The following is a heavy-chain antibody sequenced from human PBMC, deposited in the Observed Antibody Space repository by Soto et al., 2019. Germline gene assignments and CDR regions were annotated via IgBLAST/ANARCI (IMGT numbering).Heavy chain of an antibody. CDR1: GCSMISYY. CDR3: ARRIVAKETFDY. V-gene: IGHV4-59*08. D-gene: IGHD5-12*01. CDR2: IYYAGST. J-gene: IGHJ4*02. Sequence: QVRLQESGPGLVKPSETLSLTCTVSGCSMISYYWSWIRQPPGRGLEWIGFIYYAGSTKYNPSLNCRVTISVDTAKNQFSLKVPSVTAADTAVYYCARRIVAKETFDYWGPGTLVTVSS.